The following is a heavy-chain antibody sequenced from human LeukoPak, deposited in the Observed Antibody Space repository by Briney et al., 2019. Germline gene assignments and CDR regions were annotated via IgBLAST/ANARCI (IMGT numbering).Heavy chain of an antibody. CDR3: AKWPEEAMNYFDY. Sequence: PGGSLRLSCAASGFTFSSYAMTWARQTPEKGLEWVSAISGSGDRTYYADSVKGRFTISRDNSKNTVYLQMNALRAEDTALYYCAKWPEEAMNYFDYWGQGILVTVSS. J-gene: IGHJ4*02. CDR1: GFTFSSYA. V-gene: IGHV3-23*01. CDR2: ISGSGDRT. D-gene: IGHD5-12*01.